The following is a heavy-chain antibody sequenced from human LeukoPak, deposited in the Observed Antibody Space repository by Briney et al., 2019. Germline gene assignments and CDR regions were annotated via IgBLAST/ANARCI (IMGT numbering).Heavy chain of an antibody. CDR1: GFTFSNYA. J-gene: IGHJ4*02. Sequence: GGSLRLSCAASGFTFSNYAMSWVRQAPGKGLERVSGISGDGGNTYYADSVKGRFTISRDNSKNTLYLQVNSLRAEDTALYYCAKDRIAVAGIDYWGQGTLVTVSS. D-gene: IGHD6-19*01. CDR3: AKDRIAVAGIDY. CDR2: ISGDGGNT. V-gene: IGHV3-23*01.